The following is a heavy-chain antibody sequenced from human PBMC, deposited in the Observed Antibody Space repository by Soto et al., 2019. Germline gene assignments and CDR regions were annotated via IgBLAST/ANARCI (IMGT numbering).Heavy chain of an antibody. D-gene: IGHD1-1*01. V-gene: IGHV3-53*01. CDR1: GLTISGKKY. CDR3: ATWHEREHAFDV. Sequence: DVQLVESGGGLIQPGESLRLSCAAFGLTISGKKYVAWVRHAPGKGLEWVSALYDVDASFYADAVTGRFTTSSDSSKTTVYLQMNDLRPDDPAVYYCATWHEREHAFDVWGKGTTVTIS. CDR2: LYDVDAS. J-gene: IGHJ3*01.